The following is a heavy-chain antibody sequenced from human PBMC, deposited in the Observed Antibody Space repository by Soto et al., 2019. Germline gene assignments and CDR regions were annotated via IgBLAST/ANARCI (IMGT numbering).Heavy chain of an antibody. Sequence: EVQLVESGGGLVQPGGSLRLSCAVSGFTFSSSEMYWVRQAPGKGLEWISYIHPSGQPIFYADSVKGRFTISRDNANNSLFLQMNRLRAEATAVYYCARRASRWGQGTMVTVSS. D-gene: IGHD1-26*01. CDR2: IHPSGQPI. CDR3: ARRASR. J-gene: IGHJ3*01. CDR1: GFTFSSSE. V-gene: IGHV3-48*03.